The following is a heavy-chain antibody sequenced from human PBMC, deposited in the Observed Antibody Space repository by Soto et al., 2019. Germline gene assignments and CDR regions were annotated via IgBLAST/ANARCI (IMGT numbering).Heavy chain of an antibody. CDR1: GYTFSTYA. D-gene: IGHD2-21*02. J-gene: IGHJ4*02. CDR3: AKVTDDGSGGDWLFDY. CDR2: ISGSGGHT. V-gene: IGHV3-23*01. Sequence: GESLKISCAASGYTFSTYAMTWVRQAPGRGLEWVSAISGSGGHTYYADSVKGRFTISRDNSKSTLYLQMNSLRAEDTAVYYCAKVTDDGSGGDWLFDYWGQGSLVTVSS.